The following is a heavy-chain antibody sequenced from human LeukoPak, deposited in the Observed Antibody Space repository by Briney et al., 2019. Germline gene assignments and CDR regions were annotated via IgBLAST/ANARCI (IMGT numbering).Heavy chain of an antibody. J-gene: IGHJ4*02. CDR3: ARSAYYDSSGYPSPLRY. V-gene: IGHV4-59*01. CDR2: IYYSGST. CDR1: GGSFSGYY. D-gene: IGHD3-22*01. Sequence: SETLSLTCAVYGGSFSGYYWSWIRQPPGKGLEWIGYIYYSGSTNYNPSLKSRVTISVDTSKNQFSLKLSSVTAADTAVYYCARSAYYDSSGYPSPLRYWGQGTLVTVSS.